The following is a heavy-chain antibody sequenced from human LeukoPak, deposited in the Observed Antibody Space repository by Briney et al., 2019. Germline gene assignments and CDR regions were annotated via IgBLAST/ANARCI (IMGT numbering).Heavy chain of an antibody. V-gene: IGHV4-59*01. CDR1: GGSISTYF. D-gene: IGHD2-15*01. CDR3: ARSSGRSAWFDP. J-gene: IGHJ5*02. CDR2: IYYSGST. Sequence: SETLSLTCIVSGGSISTYFWSWIRQPPGRGPEWIGYIYYSGSTSYNPSLKSRVTISVDTSKNQFSLKLSSVTAADTAVYFCARSSGRSAWFDPWGQGTLVTVSS.